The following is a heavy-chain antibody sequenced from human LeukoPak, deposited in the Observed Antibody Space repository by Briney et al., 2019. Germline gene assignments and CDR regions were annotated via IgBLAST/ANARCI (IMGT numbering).Heavy chain of an antibody. V-gene: IGHV1-8*01. D-gene: IGHD3-9*01. J-gene: IGHJ4*02. Sequence: ASVKVSCKASGYTFTSYDINWVRQATGQGLEWMGWMNPNSGNRGYAQKFQGRVTMTRNSSISKAYMELSSLRSEDTAAYYCARVPRLRYFDWLLWTPYFDYWGQGTLVTVSS. CDR3: ARVPRLRYFDWLLWTPYFDY. CDR2: MNPNSGNR. CDR1: GYTFTSYD.